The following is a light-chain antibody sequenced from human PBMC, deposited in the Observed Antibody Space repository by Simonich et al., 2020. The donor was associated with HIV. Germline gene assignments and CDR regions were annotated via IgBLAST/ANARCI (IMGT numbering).Light chain of an antibody. CDR2: WAS. V-gene: IGKV4-1*01. CDR1: QIVLSSYINKNY. CDR3: QHYYNSPLT. J-gene: IGKJ4*01. Sequence: DIVMTQSRDSLTVSLGERATLNCKSSQIVLSSYINKNYLAWYQQKPRQPPKLLISWASTRQSGVPDRFSGSGSGTDFTLTISSLQAEDVAVYYCQHYYNSPLTFGGGTKVEIK.